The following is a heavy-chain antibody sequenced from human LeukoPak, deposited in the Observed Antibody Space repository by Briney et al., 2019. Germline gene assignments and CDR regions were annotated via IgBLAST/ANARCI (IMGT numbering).Heavy chain of an antibody. V-gene: IGHV3-23*01. Sequence: GGSLSLSCAASGFTFSSYAMSWVRQAPGKGLEWVSAISGSGGSTYYADSVKGRFTISRDNSKNTLYLQMNSLRAEDTAVYYCAKDPRRQYCSGGSCYRWFDPWGQGTLVTVSS. CDR3: AKDPRRQYCSGGSCYRWFDP. D-gene: IGHD2-15*01. CDR2: ISGSGGST. J-gene: IGHJ5*02. CDR1: GFTFSSYA.